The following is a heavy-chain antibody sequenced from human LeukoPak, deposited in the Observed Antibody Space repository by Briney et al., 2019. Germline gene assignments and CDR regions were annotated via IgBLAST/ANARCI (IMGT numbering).Heavy chain of an antibody. J-gene: IGHJ4*02. Sequence: GGSLRLSCAASGFTFSSYAMSWVRQAPGKGLEWVSAISGSGGSTYYADSVKGRFTISRDNAKNSLYLQMNSLRAEDTAVYYCARVRGSYSSDYWGQGTLVTVSS. D-gene: IGHD1-26*01. CDR3: ARVRGSYSSDY. CDR2: ISGSGGST. CDR1: GFTFSSYA. V-gene: IGHV3-23*01.